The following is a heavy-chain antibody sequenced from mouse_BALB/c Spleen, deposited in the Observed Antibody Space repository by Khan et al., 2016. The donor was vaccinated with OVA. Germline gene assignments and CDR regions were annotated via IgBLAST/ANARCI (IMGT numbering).Heavy chain of an antibody. CDR2: ITYSGST. V-gene: IGHV3-2*02. Sequence: EVQLQESGPGLVKPSQSLSLTCTVSGYSITSDYAWNWIRQFPGNKLEWMGYITYSGSTSYTPSLTSRISITRDTSKNQFFLQLNSVTTEDTATYYGARGRAYWGQGTLVTVSA. J-gene: IGHJ3*01. CDR3: ARGRAY. D-gene: IGHD3-3*01. CDR1: GYSITSDYA.